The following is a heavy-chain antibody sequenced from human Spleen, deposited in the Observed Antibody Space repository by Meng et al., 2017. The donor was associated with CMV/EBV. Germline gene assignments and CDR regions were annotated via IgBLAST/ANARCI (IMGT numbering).Heavy chain of an antibody. Sequence: ESLKISCAASGFTFSTYWMTWVRQAPGKGLEWVANIKQDGGEKYYVDSAKGRFTVSRDNAKNSLFLQMNSLRAEDTAVYYCARETHRPFDFWTGVGVLSYFDYWGQGTLVTVSS. V-gene: IGHV3-7*01. J-gene: IGHJ4*02. CDR3: ARETHRPFDFWTGVGVLSYFDY. CDR1: GFTFSTYW. D-gene: IGHD3/OR15-3a*01. CDR2: IKQDGGEK.